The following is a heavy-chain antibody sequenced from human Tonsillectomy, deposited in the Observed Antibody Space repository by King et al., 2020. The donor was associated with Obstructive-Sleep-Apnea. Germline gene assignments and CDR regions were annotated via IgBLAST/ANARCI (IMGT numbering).Heavy chain of an antibody. Sequence: VQLVESGGGLVQPGGALRLSCAASGVTFSSYCMSLVRQAPGKGLEWVVNIKQEGSEKYYLDSGRGRFTISRDNARNSLFLQITSLRAEDTAVYYCAREGGYDVLETGYYFGMDVWGQGTTVTVSS. V-gene: IGHV3-7*01. CDR1: GVTFSSYC. CDR3: AREGGYDVLETGYYFGMDV. CDR2: IKQEGSEK. J-gene: IGHJ6*02. D-gene: IGHD5-12*01.